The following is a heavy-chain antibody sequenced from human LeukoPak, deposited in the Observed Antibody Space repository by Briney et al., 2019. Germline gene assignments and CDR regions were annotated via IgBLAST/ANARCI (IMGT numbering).Heavy chain of an antibody. CDR3: ASVSTGVCLDY. J-gene: IGHJ4*02. D-gene: IGHD5/OR15-5a*01. CDR2: INPNSGGT. Sequence: ASVKVSCKASGYTFTSYDINWVRQATGQGLEWMGWINPNSGGTNYAQKFQGRVTMTRDTSISTAYMELSRLRSDDTAVYYCASVSTGVCLDYWGQGTLVTVSS. V-gene: IGHV1-2*02. CDR1: GYTFTSYD.